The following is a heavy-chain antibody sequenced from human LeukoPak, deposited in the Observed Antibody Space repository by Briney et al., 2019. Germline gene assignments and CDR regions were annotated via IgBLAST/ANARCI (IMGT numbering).Heavy chain of an antibody. V-gene: IGHV3-53*01. D-gene: IGHD4-17*01. CDR2: IYSGGST. Sequence: GGSLRLSCAASGFIVSNNYMSWGRQAPGKGLEWVSVIYSGGSTKYADSVKGRFTISRDNSKNTVYLQMNSLRAEDTAVYYCARSTVTTPFDPWGQGTLVTVSS. J-gene: IGHJ5*02. CDR1: GFIVSNNY. CDR3: ARSTVTTPFDP.